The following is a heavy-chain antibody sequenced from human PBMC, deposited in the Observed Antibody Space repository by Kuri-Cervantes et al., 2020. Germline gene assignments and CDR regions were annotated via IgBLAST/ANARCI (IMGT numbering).Heavy chain of an antibody. Sequence: ASVKVSCKASGYTFTGYYMHWVRQAPGQGLEWMGWINPNSGGTNYAQKFQGRVTMTRDTSISTAYMELSRLRSDGTAVYYCARARGSGVRGVRPPNNGYYFDYWGQGTLVTVSS. V-gene: IGHV1-2*02. CDR3: ARARGSGVRGVRPPNNGYYFDY. D-gene: IGHD3-10*01. CDR2: INPNSGGT. CDR1: GYTFTGYY. J-gene: IGHJ4*02.